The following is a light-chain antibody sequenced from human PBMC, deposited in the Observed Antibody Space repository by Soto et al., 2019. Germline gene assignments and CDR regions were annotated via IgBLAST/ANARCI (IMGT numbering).Light chain of an antibody. CDR2: EVT. V-gene: IGLV2-14*01. CDR3: SSYTNINTRACV. Sequence: QSVLTQPASVSESPGQSITISCTGTSSDVGGYNRVSWYQQHPGKAPKLIIYEVTDRPSGVSNRFSGSKSGNTASLTISGLQAEDEAEYYCSSYTNINTRACVFGTGTKLTVL. CDR1: SSDVGGYNR. J-gene: IGLJ1*01.